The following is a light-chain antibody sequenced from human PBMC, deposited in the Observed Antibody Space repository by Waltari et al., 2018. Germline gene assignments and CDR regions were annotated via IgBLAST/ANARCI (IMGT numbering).Light chain of an antibody. CDR2: QDN. V-gene: IGLV3-1*01. CDR1: TLGDKY. Sequence: SYELTQPPSVSVSPGQTASITCPGATLGDKYACWYQQKPGQSPVLVIYQDNKRPSGIPERFSGSNSGNTATLTISGTQAMDEADYYCQVWDSSTEYVFGTGTKVTVL. J-gene: IGLJ1*01. CDR3: QVWDSSTEYV.